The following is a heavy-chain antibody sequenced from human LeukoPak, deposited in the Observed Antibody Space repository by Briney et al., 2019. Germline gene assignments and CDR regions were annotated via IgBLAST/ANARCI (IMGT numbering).Heavy chain of an antibody. CDR1: GYTFTSYG. V-gene: IGHV1-18*01. CDR2: TSAYNGNT. J-gene: IGHJ4*02. CDR3: ARTVYGDYVFDY. Sequence: ASVRVSCKASGYTFTSYGISWVRQAPGQGLEWMGWTSAYNGNTNYAQKLQGRVTMTTDTSTSTAYMELRSLRSDDTAVFYCARTVYGDYVFDYWGQGTLVTVSS. D-gene: IGHD4-17*01.